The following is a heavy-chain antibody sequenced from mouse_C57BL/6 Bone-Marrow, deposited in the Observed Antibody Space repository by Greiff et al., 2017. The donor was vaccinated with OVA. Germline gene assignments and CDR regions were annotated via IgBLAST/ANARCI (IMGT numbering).Heavy chain of an antibody. D-gene: IGHD2-3*01. CDR1: GYTFTSYW. V-gene: IGHV1-61*01. CDR3: ARGVWDGYFFAY. Sequence: VQLQQPGAELVRPGSSVKLSCKASGYTFTSYWMDWVKQRPGQGLEWIGNIYPSDSETHYNQKFKDKATLTVDKSSSTAYMQLSSLTSEDSAVYYCARGVWDGYFFAYWGQGTLVTVSA. J-gene: IGHJ3*01. CDR2: IYPSDSET.